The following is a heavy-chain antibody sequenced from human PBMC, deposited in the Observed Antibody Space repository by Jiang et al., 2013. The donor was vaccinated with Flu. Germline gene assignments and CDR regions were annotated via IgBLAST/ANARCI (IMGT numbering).Heavy chain of an antibody. Sequence: SGAEVKTPGSSVKVSCKASGGIFSNYAINWVRQAPGQGLAWMGGIIPIFGTANYAQNFQGRVTITADKSTSTAYMELSSLRSEDTAVYYCARGPDSSGYYFFYWGQGTLVTVSS. V-gene: IGHV1-69*06. CDR3: ARGPDSSGYYFFY. CDR2: IIPIFGTA. D-gene: IGHD3-22*01. CDR1: GGIFSNYA. J-gene: IGHJ4*02.